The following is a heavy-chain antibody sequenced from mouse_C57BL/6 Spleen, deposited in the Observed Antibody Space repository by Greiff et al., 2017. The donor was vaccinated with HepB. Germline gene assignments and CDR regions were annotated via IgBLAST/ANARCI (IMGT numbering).Heavy chain of an antibody. V-gene: IGHV1-80*01. J-gene: IGHJ2*01. D-gene: IGHD2-1*01. CDR1: GYAFSSYW. Sequence: VQLQQSGAELVKPVASVKISCKASGYAFSSYWMNWVKQRPGKGLEWIGQIYPGDGDTNYNGKFKGKATLTADKSSSTAYMQLSSLTSEDSAVYVCARSTRTTDFDYWGQGTTLTVSS. CDR3: ARSTRTTDFDY. CDR2: IYPGDGDT.